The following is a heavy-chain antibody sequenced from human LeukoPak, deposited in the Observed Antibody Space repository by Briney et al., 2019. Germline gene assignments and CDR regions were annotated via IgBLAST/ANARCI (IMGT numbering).Heavy chain of an antibody. J-gene: IGHJ3*02. CDR2: INHSGST. CDR1: GGSFSGYY. D-gene: IGHD5-18*01. V-gene: IGHV4-34*01. CDR3: ARVPRGYSPGRAFDI. Sequence: SETLSLTCAVYGGSFSGYYWSWIRQPPGKGLEWIGEINHSGSTNYNPSLKSRVTISVDTSKNQFSLKLSSVTAADTAVYYCARVPRGYSPGRAFDIWGQGTVVTVPS.